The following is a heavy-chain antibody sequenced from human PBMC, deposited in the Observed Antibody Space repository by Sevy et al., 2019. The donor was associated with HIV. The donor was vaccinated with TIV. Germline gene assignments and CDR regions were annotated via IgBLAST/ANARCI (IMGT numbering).Heavy chain of an antibody. CDR3: ARDLPPSATTVAHFDC. D-gene: IGHD4-17*01. CDR1: GFSFRSYE. Sequence: GGSLRLSCAASGFSFRSYEMNWVRQAPGKGLEWVSYITNSGTSMYYSDSVRGRFTISRDNARNSLYLQMNSLRGEDTAVYYCARDLPPSATTVAHFDCWGQRTLVTVSS. CDR2: ITNSGTSM. J-gene: IGHJ4*02. V-gene: IGHV3-48*03.